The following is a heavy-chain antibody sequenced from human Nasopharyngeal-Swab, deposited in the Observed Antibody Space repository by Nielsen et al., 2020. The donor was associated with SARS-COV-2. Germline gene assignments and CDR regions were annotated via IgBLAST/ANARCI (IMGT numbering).Heavy chain of an antibody. CDR1: GFTFSSYS. CDR3: ARDGTGYYGSGSYGYYYGMDV. CDR2: ISSSGSTI. J-gene: IGHJ6*02. Sequence: GGSLRLSCAASGFTFSSYSMNWVRQAPGKGLEWVSSISSSGSTIYYADSVKGRFTISRDNAKNSLYLQMNSLRAEDTAVYYCARDGTGYYGSGSYGYYYGMDVWGQGTTVTVSS. V-gene: IGHV3-48*04. D-gene: IGHD3-10*01.